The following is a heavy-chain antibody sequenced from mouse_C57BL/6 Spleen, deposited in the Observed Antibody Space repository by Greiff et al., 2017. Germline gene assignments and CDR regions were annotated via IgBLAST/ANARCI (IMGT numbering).Heavy chain of an antibody. CDR2: IYPSDSET. V-gene: IGHV1-61*01. CDR1: GYTFTSYW. CDR3: ARGGYDYY. D-gene: IGHD2-2*01. Sequence: VKLQQPGAELVRPGSSVKLSCKASGYTFTSYWMDWVKQRPGQGLEWIGNIYPSDSETHYNQKFKDKATLTVDKSSSTAYMQLSSLTSEDSAVYYCARGGYDYYWGQGTTLTVSS. J-gene: IGHJ2*01.